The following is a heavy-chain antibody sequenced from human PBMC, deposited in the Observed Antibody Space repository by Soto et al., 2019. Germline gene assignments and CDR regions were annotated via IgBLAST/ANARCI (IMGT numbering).Heavy chain of an antibody. V-gene: IGHV1-69*13. CDR1: GGTFSSYA. Sequence: SVKVSCKASGGTFSSYAISWVRQAPGQGLEWMGGIIPIFGTANYAQKFQGRVTITADESTSTAYMELSSLRSEDTAVYYCARGMIESGWYGDYFKRSGAMDVWDQGTTVTVFS. J-gene: IGHJ6*02. D-gene: IGHD6-19*01. CDR2: IIPIFGTA. CDR3: ARGMIESGWYGDYFKRSGAMDV.